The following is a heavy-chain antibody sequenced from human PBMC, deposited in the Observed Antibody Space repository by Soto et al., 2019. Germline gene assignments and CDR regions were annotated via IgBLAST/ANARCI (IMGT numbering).Heavy chain of an antibody. J-gene: IGHJ4*02. Sequence: SETLSLTCTVSGGSISSYYWSWIRQPPGKGLEWIGYIYYSGSTNYNPSLKSRVTISVDTSKNQFSLKLSSVTAADTAVYYCARHAPYSSSWYYFDYWGQGTLVTVSS. CDR2: IYYSGST. CDR3: ARHAPYSSSWYYFDY. V-gene: IGHV4-59*08. D-gene: IGHD6-13*01. CDR1: GGSISSYY.